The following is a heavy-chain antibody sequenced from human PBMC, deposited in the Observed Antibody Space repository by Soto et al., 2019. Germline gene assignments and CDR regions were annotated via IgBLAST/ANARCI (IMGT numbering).Heavy chain of an antibody. D-gene: IGHD1-1*01. J-gene: IGHJ4*02. CDR2: IPSDGRAQ. V-gene: IGHV3-30-3*01. Sequence: QVQLVESGGGVVQPGRSLRLSCEASGFTFRDYAMHWVRQAPGKGLEWVAAIPSDGRAQHYADSVKGRFSISRDNSKNTLSLQRNSLRPEDAALYYCARAVAGQVRSAWTWLDYWGQGTLVTVSS. CDR3: ARAVAGQVRSAWTWLDY. CDR1: GFTFRDYA.